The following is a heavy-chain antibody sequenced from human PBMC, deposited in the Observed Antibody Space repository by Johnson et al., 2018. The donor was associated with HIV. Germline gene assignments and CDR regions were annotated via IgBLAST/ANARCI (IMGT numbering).Heavy chain of an antibody. D-gene: IGHD3-16*01. Sequence: QVQLVESGGGVVQPGRSLRLSCAASGFTFSSYAMHWVRQAPGKGLEWVAVISYYGSNKYYADSVKGRFTISRDNSKNTLYLQMGSLRAEDMAVYYCAREESSPGGVAFDIWGQGTMVTVSS. CDR1: GFTFSSYA. CDR3: AREESSPGGVAFDI. V-gene: IGHV3-30*14. J-gene: IGHJ3*02. CDR2: ISYYGSNK.